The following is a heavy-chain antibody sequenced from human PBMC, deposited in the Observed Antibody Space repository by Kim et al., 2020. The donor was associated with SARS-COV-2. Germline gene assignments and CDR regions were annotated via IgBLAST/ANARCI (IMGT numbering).Heavy chain of an antibody. CDR2: IYHSGST. V-gene: IGHV4-39*01. CDR1: GGSISTSSYY. J-gene: IGHJ4*01. Sequence: SETLSLTCTVSGGSISTSSYYWGWIRQPPGKGLEWIGSIYHSGSTNYKPSLKSRGTIAVDTSKNQISLQLRSVTAADTAVYYCARLRYYYDRSGYTIDY. CDR3: ARLRYYYDRSGYTIDY. D-gene: IGHD3-22*01.